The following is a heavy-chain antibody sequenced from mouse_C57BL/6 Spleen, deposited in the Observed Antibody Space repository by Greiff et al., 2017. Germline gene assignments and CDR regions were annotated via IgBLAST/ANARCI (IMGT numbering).Heavy chain of an antibody. V-gene: IGHV1-55*01. CDR1: GYTFTSYW. D-gene: IGHD4-1*01. CDR2: IYPGSGST. Sequence: QVQLQQSGAELVKPGASVKMSCKASGYTFTSYWITWVKQRPGQGLEWIGDIYPGSGSTNYNEKFKSKATLTVDTSSSTAYMQLSSLTSEDSAVYYCARGWDEDYAMDYWGQGTSVTVSS. J-gene: IGHJ4*01. CDR3: ARGWDEDYAMDY.